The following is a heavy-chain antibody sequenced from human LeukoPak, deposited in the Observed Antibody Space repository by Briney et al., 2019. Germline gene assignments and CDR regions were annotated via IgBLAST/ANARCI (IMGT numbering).Heavy chain of an antibody. CDR1: GFTFSSHA. CDR3: AKDKARGYSYGHFDY. J-gene: IGHJ4*02. V-gene: IGHV3-23*01. D-gene: IGHD5-18*01. Sequence: GSLRLSCAASGFTFSSHAMGWVRQAPGKGLEWVSAISGSGGSTYYADSVKGRFTISRDNSKNTLYLQMNSLRAEDTAVYYCAKDKARGYSYGHFDYWGQGTLVTVSS. CDR2: ISGSGGST.